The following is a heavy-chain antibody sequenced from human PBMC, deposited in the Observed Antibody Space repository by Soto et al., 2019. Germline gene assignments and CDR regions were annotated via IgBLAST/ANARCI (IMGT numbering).Heavy chain of an antibody. CDR3: ARDNAAAGYIGVYY. V-gene: IGHV1-69*13. Sequence: GASVKVSCKASGYTFTSYGISWVRQAPGQGLEWMGGIIPIFGTANYAQKFQGRVTITADESTGTAYMELSSLRSEDTAVYYCARDNAAAGYIGVYYWGQGTLVTVSS. J-gene: IGHJ4*02. D-gene: IGHD6-13*01. CDR1: GYTFTSYG. CDR2: IIPIFGTA.